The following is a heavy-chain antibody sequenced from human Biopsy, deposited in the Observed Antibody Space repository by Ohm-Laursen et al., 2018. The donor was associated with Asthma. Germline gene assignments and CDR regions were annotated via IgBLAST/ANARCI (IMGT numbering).Heavy chain of an antibody. CDR1: GGSMTPTSHY. CDR3: ARRITIFGVVQKDHGMDA. V-gene: IGHV4-39*01. CDR2: ISYGGKT. Sequence: SETLSLTCTVSGGSMTPTSHYWDWIRQAPGKGLEWIGYISYGGKTSYNPSLKNRVTISRDTSKNQFSLRRTFVTAADTAVYFCARRITIFGVVQKDHGMDAWGQGTTVIVSS. J-gene: IGHJ6*02. D-gene: IGHD3-3*01.